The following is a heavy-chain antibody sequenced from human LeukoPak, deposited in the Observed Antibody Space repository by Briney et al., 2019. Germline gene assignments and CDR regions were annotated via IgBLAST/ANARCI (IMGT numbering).Heavy chain of an antibody. CDR2: INTNTGNP. Sequence: ASVKVSCKTSGYTFTNNAINWVRQAPGQGLEWMGWINTNTGNPSYAQGFFTGRYVFSLDTSASTAYLQISSLKAEDTAVYYCARATKGYSYGTNIDYWGQGTLVTVSS. D-gene: IGHD5-18*01. V-gene: IGHV7-4-1*02. CDR3: ARATKGYSYGTNIDY. J-gene: IGHJ4*02. CDR1: GYTFTNNA.